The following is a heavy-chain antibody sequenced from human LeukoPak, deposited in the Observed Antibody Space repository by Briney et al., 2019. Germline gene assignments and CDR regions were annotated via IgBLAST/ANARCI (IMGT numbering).Heavy chain of an antibody. CDR2: ISSSSSYI. V-gene: IGHV3-21*01. J-gene: IGHJ4*02. CDR1: GFTFSSYS. D-gene: IGHD6-19*01. Sequence: GGSLRLSCAASGFTFSSYSMNWVRQAPGKGLEWVSSISSSSSYIYYADSVKGRFTTSRDNAKNSLYLQMNSLRAEDTAVYYCARVRIAVAGTRHFDYWGQGTLVTVSS. CDR3: ARVRIAVAGTRHFDY.